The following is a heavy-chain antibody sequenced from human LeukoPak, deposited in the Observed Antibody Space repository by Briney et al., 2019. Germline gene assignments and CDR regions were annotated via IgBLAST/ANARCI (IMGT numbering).Heavy chain of an antibody. V-gene: IGHV3-30*02. CDR3: ANPTFP. CDR1: GFTFSSYG. CDR2: IRYGGSKK. D-gene: IGHD4-11*01. J-gene: IGHJ5*02. Sequence: PGGSLRLSCAASGFTFSSYGIHWVRQAPGKGLEWVAYIRYGGSKKYYTDSVKGRFTISRDNSKNTVYLQMNSLRGEDTAVYYCANPTFPWGQGTLVTVSS.